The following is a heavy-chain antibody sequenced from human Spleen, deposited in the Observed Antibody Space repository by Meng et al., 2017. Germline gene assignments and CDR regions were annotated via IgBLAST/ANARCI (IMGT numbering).Heavy chain of an antibody. D-gene: IGHD4-11*01. CDR3: ARGPTTMAHDFDY. V-gene: IGHV4-59*12. J-gene: IGHJ4*02. Sequence: QVQLQESGPGLVKPSETLSLTCTVSGGSINNYYWSWIRQPPGKGLEWIGEINHSGSTNYNPSLESRATISVDTSQNNLSLKLSSVTAADSAVYYCARGPTTMAHDFDYWGQGTLVTVSS. CDR1: GGSINNYY. CDR2: INHSGST.